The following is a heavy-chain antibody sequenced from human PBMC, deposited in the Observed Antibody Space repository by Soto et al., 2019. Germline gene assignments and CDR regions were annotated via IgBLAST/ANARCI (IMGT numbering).Heavy chain of an antibody. J-gene: IGHJ4*02. D-gene: IGHD1-1*01. CDR2: IHYSGNT. V-gene: IGHV4-31*03. Sequence: QVQLQESGPGLVKPSQTLSLTCTVSGGSISSGGTGSYWTWIRQLPGKGLEWIGYIHYSGNTSHTPSRTSRPTRSIDTSENPFSLKLTSVTAADTAVYFCASGHDAYKVRYWGQGTLVTVSS. CDR3: ASGHDAYKVRY. CDR1: GGSISSGGTGSY.